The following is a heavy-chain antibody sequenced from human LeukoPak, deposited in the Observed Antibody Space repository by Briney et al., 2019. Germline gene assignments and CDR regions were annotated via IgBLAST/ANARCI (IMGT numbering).Heavy chain of an antibody. CDR1: GFTFSSYE. CDR2: ISRSGTTI. D-gene: IGHD6-19*01. CDR3: ARFSRGLGSYFDY. V-gene: IGHV3-48*03. J-gene: IGHJ4*02. Sequence: PGGSLRLSCAASGFTFSSYEMNWVRQAPGKGLEWVSYISRSGTTIDYPDSVKGRFTISRDNAKNSLYLQMNSLRAEDTAVYYCARFSRGLGSYFDYWGQGTLVTVSS.